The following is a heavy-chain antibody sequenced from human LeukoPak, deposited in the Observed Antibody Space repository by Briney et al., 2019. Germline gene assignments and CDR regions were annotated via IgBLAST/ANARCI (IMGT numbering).Heavy chain of an antibody. Sequence: PGGSLRLSCAASGFTFSSYDMHWVRQATGKGLEWVSAIGTAGDTYYPGSVKGRFTISRENAKNSLYLQINSLRAGDTAVYYCARQEPSSGYWGDAFDIWGQGTMVTVSS. J-gene: IGHJ3*02. V-gene: IGHV3-13*04. CDR1: GFTFSSYD. CDR2: IGTAGDT. CDR3: ARQEPSSGYWGDAFDI. D-gene: IGHD3-22*01.